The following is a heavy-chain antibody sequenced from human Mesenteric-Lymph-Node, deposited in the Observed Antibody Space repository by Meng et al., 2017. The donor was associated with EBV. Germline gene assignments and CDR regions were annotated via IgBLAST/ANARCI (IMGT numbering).Heavy chain of an antibody. CDR1: GGSISSSNW. J-gene: IGHJ4*02. V-gene: IGHV4-4*02. Sequence: QVQLQESGPGLVKPSGTLSLTCAFSGGSISSSNWWSWVRQPPGKGLEWIGEIYHSGSTNYNPSLKSRVTISVDKSKNQFSLKLSSVTAADTAVYYCAREERGPPRTTYFDDLGQGTLVTVAS. CDR3: AREERGPPRTTYFDD. CDR2: IYHSGST. D-gene: IGHD1-1*01.